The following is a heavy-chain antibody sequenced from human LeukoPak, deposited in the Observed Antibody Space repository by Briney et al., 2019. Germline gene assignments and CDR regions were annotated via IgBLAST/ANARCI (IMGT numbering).Heavy chain of an antibody. CDR2: IRYDGSNK. D-gene: IGHD1-26*01. Sequence: GGSLRLSCAASGFTFSSYGMHWVRQAPGKGLEWVALIRYDGSNKYYAESVKGRFTISRDNSKNTLYLQLNSLRADDTAVYYCAKDSSGSYYYFDYWGQGPLVTVSS. J-gene: IGHJ4*02. CDR1: GFTFSSYG. V-gene: IGHV3-30*02. CDR3: AKDSSGSYYYFDY.